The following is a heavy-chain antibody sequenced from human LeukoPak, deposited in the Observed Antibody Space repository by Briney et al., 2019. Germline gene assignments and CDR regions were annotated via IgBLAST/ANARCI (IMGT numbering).Heavy chain of an antibody. V-gene: IGHV4-38-2*02. CDR1: GYSISSGYY. CDR3: AREGEQWLTLDY. J-gene: IGHJ4*02. Sequence: SETLSLTCTVSGYSISSGYYWGWIRQPPGKGLEWIGSIYHSGSTYYNPSLKSRVTISVDTSKNQFSLKLSSVTAADTAVYYCAREGEQWLTLDYWGQGTLVTVSS. D-gene: IGHD6-19*01. CDR2: IYHSGST.